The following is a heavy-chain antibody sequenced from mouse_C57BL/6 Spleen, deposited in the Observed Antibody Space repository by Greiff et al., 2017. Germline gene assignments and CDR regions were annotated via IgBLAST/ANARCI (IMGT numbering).Heavy chain of an antibody. CDR3: ARRDGTTVVRGYFDV. CDR1: GYTFTSYT. Sequence: QVQLQQSGAELARPGASVKMSCKASGYTFTSYTMHWVKQRPGQGLEWIGYINPSSGYTKYNQKFKDKATLTADKSSSTAYMQLSSLTSEDSAVYYCARRDGTTVVRGYFDVWGTGTTVTVSA. CDR2: INPSSGYT. D-gene: IGHD1-1*01. J-gene: IGHJ1*03. V-gene: IGHV1-4*01.